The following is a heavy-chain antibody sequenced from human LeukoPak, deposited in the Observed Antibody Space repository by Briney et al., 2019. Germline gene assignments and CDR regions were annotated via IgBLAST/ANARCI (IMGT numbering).Heavy chain of an antibody. CDR2: INHSGST. J-gene: IGHJ4*02. CDR3: ARRPYYYGSGSYSY. V-gene: IGHV4-34*01. CDR1: GGSFSGYY. Sequence: PSETLSLTCAVYGGSFSGYYWSWIRQPPGKGLEWIGEINHSGSTNYNPSLKSRVTISVDTSKNQFSLKLSSVTAADTAVYYCARRPYYYGSGSYSYWGQGTLVTVSS. D-gene: IGHD3-10*01.